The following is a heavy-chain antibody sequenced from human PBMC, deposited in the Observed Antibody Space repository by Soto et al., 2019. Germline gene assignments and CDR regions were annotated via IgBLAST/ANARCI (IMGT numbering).Heavy chain of an antibody. CDR3: ARVVIVRSGGYDERDFSNYYYGMDV. D-gene: IGHD5-12*01. CDR1: GGTFSSYA. CDR2: IIPIFGTA. V-gene: IGHV1-69*13. J-gene: IGHJ6*02. Sequence: AASVKVSCKASGGTFSSYAISWVRQAPGQGLEWMGGIIPIFGTANYAQKFQGRVTITADESTSTAYMELSSLRSEDTAVYYCARVVIVRSGGYDERDFSNYYYGMDVWGQGTTVTVSS.